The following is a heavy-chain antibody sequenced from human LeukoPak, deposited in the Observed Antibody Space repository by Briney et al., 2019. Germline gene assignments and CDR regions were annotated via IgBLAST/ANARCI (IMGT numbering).Heavy chain of an antibody. CDR3: AKDQRFFGETQIHYFDY. CDR1: GGSISPYY. V-gene: IGHV4-59*01. CDR2: IYYSGST. D-gene: IGHD3-10*01. Sequence: SETLSLTCTVSGGSISPYYWSWIRQPPGKGLEWIGYIYYSGSTNYNPSLKSRVTISLDTSKNQFSLKLTSVTAADTAVYYCAKDQRFFGETQIHYFDYWGQGTLVTVSS. J-gene: IGHJ4*02.